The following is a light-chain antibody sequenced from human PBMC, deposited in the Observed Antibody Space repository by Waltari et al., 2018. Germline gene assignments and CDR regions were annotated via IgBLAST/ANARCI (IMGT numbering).Light chain of an antibody. CDR2: HTS. Sequence: EIVLTQSPGTLSLSPGERATLSCRASQVVGKYLAWYQQRPGQAPRLLLYHTSIRATGSPDRFSGSGYGTDFSLSSSRLEPEYFAVYYCQKYDFLPATFGQGTTVEIK. CDR3: QKYDFLPAT. V-gene: IGKV3-20*01. CDR1: QVVGKY. J-gene: IGKJ1*01.